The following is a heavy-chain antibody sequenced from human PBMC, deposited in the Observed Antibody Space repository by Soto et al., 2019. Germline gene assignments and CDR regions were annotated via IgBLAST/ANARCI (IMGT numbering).Heavy chain of an antibody. V-gene: IGHV3-30*18. CDR1: GFAFSSYG. D-gene: IGHD6-6*01. Sequence: GGSLRLSCAASGFAFSSYGMHWFRQAPGKGLEWVAVISYDGSNKYYADSVKGRFTISRDNSKNTLYLQMNSLRAEDTAVYYCAKDQQLVQDYYYGMDVWGQGTTVTVSS. J-gene: IGHJ6*02. CDR3: AKDQQLVQDYYYGMDV. CDR2: ISYDGSNK.